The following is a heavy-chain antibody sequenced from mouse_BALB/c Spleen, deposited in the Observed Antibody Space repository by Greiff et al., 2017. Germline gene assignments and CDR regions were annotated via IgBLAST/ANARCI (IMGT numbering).Heavy chain of an antibody. J-gene: IGHJ1*01. CDR2: ISSGGSYT. Sequence: VQLVESGGGLVKPGGSLKLSCAASGFTFSSYTMSWVRQTPEKRLEWVATISSGGSYTYYPDSVKGRFTISRDNAKNTLYLQMSSLKSEDTAMYYCARWYFDVWGAGTTVTVSS. CDR1: GFTFSSYT. CDR3: ARWYFDV. V-gene: IGHV5-6-4*01.